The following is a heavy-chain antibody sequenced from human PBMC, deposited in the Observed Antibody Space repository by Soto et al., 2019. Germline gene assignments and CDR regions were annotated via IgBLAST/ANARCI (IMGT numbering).Heavy chain of an antibody. V-gene: IGHV4-59*01. CDR2: IYYSGST. CDR1: GGSISSYY. CDR3: ARGTYYYDSSGYWYFDY. D-gene: IGHD3-22*01. Sequence: PSETLSLTCTVSGGSISSYYWSWIRQPPGKGLEWIGYIYYSGSTNYNPSLKSRVTISVDTSKNQFSLKLSSVTAADTAVYYCARGTYYYDSSGYWYFDYWGQGTLVTVSS. J-gene: IGHJ4*02.